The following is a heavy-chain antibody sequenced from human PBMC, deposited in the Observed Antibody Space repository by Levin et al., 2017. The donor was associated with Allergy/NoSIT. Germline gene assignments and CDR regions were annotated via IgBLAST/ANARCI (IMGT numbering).Heavy chain of an antibody. CDR1: GFTFSSYR. CDR2: ISSSSSYI. V-gene: IGHV3-21*01. Sequence: ASVKVSCAASGFTFSSYRMNWVRQAPGKGLEWVSSISSSSSYIYYADSVKGRFTISRDNAKNSLYLQMNSLRAEDTAVYYCARGYCSGGSCYSDDYWGQGTLVTVSS. CDR3: ARGYCSGGSCYSDDY. D-gene: IGHD2-15*01. J-gene: IGHJ4*02.